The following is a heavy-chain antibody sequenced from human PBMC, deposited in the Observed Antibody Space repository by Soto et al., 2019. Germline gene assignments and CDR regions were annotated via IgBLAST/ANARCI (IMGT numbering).Heavy chain of an antibody. CDR2: ISSSGINI. CDR3: AKDTTVTTSPPY. V-gene: IGHV3-23*01. D-gene: IGHD1-1*01. J-gene: IGHJ4*02. Sequence: VGSLRLSCEASGFSFRGYAMTWVRQAPGQGLEWVSSISSSGINIYYADSVRGRFTISRDNSKNTLFLQMNGLRVDDTAVYYCAKDTTVTTSPPYWGQGTQVTVSS. CDR1: GFSFRGYA.